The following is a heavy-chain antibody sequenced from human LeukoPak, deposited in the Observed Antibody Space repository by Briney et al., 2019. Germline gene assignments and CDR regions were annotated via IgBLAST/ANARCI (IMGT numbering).Heavy chain of an antibody. J-gene: IGHJ4*02. Sequence: GGSLRLSCAASGFTFSSYAMSWVRQAPGKGLEWVSGISWNSGSIGYADSVKGRFTISRDNAKNSLYLQMNSLRAEDTALYYCAKDISSGRHGGLDYWGQGTLVTVPS. V-gene: IGHV3-9*01. CDR1: GFTFSSYA. D-gene: IGHD4-17*01. CDR3: AKDISSGRHGGLDY. CDR2: ISWNSGSI.